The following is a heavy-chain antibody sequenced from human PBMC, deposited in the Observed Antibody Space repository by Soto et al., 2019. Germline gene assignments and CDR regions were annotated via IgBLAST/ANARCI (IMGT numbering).Heavy chain of an antibody. J-gene: IGHJ6*02. CDR2: IIPIFGTA. V-gene: IGHV1-69*01. Sequence: QVQLVQSGAEVKKPGSSVKVSCKASGGTFSSYAISWVRQAPGQGLEWMGGIIPIFGTANYAQKFQGRVTITADESTSPAYLELSSLRAEDTAVYYWARVGRAAAGIYYYDGMDVWGQGSTVSVSS. D-gene: IGHD6-13*01. CDR1: GGTFSSYA. CDR3: ARVGRAAAGIYYYDGMDV.